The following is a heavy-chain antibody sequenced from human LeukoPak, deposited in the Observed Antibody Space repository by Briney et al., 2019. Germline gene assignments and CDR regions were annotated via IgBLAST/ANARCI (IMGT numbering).Heavy chain of an antibody. J-gene: IGHJ4*02. CDR3: ARLMVRGVIIQGFDY. D-gene: IGHD3-10*01. Sequence: ASVKVSCKASGYTFTSYAMHWVRQAPGQRLEWMGWINAGNGNTKYSQKFQDRVTITRDTSASTAYMELSSLRSEDTAVYHCARLMVRGVIIQGFDYWGQGTLVTVSS. V-gene: IGHV1-3*01. CDR2: INAGNGNT. CDR1: GYTFTSYA.